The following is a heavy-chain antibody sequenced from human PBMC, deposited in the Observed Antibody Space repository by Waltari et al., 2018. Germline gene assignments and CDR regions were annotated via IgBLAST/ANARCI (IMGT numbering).Heavy chain of an antibody. Sequence: QVQLQQSGPGLVKPSQTLSLTCAISGDSVSSNSAAWNWIRPSPSRGLEWLGRTYYRSKWYNDYAGSVKSRITINPDTSKNQVSLQLNSVTPEDTAVYYCAGEIAAAGTSFDPWGQVTLVTVSS. CDR2: TYYRSKWYN. CDR1: GDSVSSNSAA. D-gene: IGHD6-13*01. CDR3: AGEIAAAGTSFDP. J-gene: IGHJ5*02. V-gene: IGHV6-1*01.